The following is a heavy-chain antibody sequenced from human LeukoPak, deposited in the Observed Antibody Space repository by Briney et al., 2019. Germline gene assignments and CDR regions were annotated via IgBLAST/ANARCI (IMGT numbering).Heavy chain of an antibody. V-gene: IGHV3-30*14. J-gene: IGHJ4*02. CDR1: GFTFSSYA. CDR2: ISYDGSNK. Sequence: PGGSLRLSCAASGFTFSSYAMHWVRQAPGKGLEWVAVISYDGSNKYYADSVKGRFTISRDNSKNTLYLQMNSLRAEDTAVYYCATFYGDSANFDYWGQGTLVTVSS. D-gene: IGHD4-17*01. CDR3: ATFYGDSANFDY.